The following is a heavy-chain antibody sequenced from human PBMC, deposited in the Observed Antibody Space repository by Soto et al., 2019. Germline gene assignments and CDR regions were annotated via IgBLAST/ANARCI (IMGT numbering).Heavy chain of an antibody. CDR2: ISYEGNNK. D-gene: IGHD2-15*01. J-gene: IGHJ6*02. V-gene: IGHV3-30-3*01. CDR3: ARAGCDGGTCYTLVGLRYGMDV. CDR1: GFTFSNYA. Sequence: QVQLVESGGGVVQPGRSLRLSCAASGFTFSNYAMYWVRQAPGKGLEWVAVISYEGNNKYYADSVKGRFTISRDKSKNTLYLQMNSLRAEDTAVYYCARAGCDGGTCYTLVGLRYGMDVWGQGTTVTV.